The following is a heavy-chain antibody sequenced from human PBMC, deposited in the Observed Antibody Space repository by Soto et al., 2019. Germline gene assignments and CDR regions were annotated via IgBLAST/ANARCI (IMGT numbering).Heavy chain of an antibody. CDR2: IYSGGST. Sequence: GGSLRLSCAASGFTVSSNYMSWVRQAPGKGLEWVSVIYSGGSTYYADSVKGRFTISRHNSKNTLYLQMNSLRAEDTAVYYCAREVGYSYGYYFDYWGQGTLVTVSS. CDR1: GFTVSSNY. J-gene: IGHJ4*02. CDR3: AREVGYSYGYYFDY. D-gene: IGHD5-18*01. V-gene: IGHV3-53*04.